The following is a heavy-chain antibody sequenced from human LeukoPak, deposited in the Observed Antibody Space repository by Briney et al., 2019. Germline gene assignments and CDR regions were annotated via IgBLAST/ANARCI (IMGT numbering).Heavy chain of an antibody. CDR1: GFTFSSYE. D-gene: IGHD3-9*01. CDR3: ARDTLNGPFVISLDY. V-gene: IGHV3-48*03. CDR2: ISSDGHVE. J-gene: IGHJ4*02. Sequence: GGSLRLSCAASGFTFSSYEMNWVRQAPGKGLEWVSHISSDGHVETYVDSVRGRFAMSRDNAKNFLFLQMNGLRAEDTAVYYCARDTLNGPFVISLDYWGQGALVTVSS.